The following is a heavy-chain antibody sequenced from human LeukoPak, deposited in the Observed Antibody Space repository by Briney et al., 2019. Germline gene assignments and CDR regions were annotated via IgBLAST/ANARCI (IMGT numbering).Heavy chain of an antibody. J-gene: IGHJ4*02. CDR3: ARGSYSYGNAFDY. Sequence: ASETLSLTCTVSGGSISTSRYYWGWIRQPPGKGLEWIGSMHYSGSTYYNPSLKSRVTMSVDTSKNQFSLNLNSVTAADTAVYFCARGSYSYGNAFDYWGQGTLVTVSS. CDR2: MHYSGST. V-gene: IGHV4-39*07. D-gene: IGHD5-18*01. CDR1: GGSISTSRYY.